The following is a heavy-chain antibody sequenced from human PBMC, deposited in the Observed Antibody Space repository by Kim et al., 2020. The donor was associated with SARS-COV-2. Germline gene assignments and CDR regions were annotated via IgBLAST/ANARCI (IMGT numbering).Heavy chain of an antibody. D-gene: IGHD1-26*01. Sequence: GGSLRLSCAASGFTFSDYYMSWIRQAPGKGLEWVSYISSSSDYTNYADSVRGRFTISRDSAKNSLYLQMNSLRAEDTALYYCASGSSYWFFDLWGRGTLVTVSS. CDR3: ASGSSYWFFDL. J-gene: IGHJ2*01. CDR1: GFTFSDYY. CDR2: ISSSSDYT. V-gene: IGHV3-11*06.